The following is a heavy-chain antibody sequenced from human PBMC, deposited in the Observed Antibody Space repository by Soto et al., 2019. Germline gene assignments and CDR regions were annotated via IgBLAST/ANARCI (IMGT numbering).Heavy chain of an antibody. CDR2: IYYSGST. CDR1: GGSFSGYY. V-gene: IGHV4-59*08. CDR3: ARLVPLVATTEGYYFDY. D-gene: IGHD5-12*01. J-gene: IGHJ4*02. Sequence: PSETLSLTCAVYGGSFSGYYWSWIRQPPGKGLEWIGYIYYSGSTNYNPSLKSRVTISVDTSKNQFSLKLSSVTAADTAVYYCARLVPLVATTEGYYFDYWGQGTLVTVSS.